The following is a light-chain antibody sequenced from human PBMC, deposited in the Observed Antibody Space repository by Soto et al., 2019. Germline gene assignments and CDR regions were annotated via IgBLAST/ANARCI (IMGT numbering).Light chain of an antibody. J-gene: IGKJ2*01. CDR2: KAT. CDR1: QSVQTW. V-gene: IGKV1-5*03. Sequence: IQLTQAPSTLSASVGDRVTITCRASQSVQTWLAWFQQKPGKAPKLLVYKATTLETGVPSRFRGGGSGTEFTLTISSLQPDDFGTYYCQQYNSYSIFGQGTKVDIK. CDR3: QQYNSYSI.